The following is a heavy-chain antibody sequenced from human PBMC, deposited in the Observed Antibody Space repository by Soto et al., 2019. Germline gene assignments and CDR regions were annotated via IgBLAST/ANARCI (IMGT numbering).Heavy chain of an antibody. V-gene: IGHV1-18*04. D-gene: IGHD3-10*01. CDR2: ISGYSGQT. J-gene: IGHJ6*02. CDR3: ARAGGEPGTARYYIQGMDD. Sequence: ASVKVSCKASGFTFRSYGIPWVRQAPGQGLEWMGWISGYSGQTKYAQNVQDRVTMTKDTSTSTAYMELRSLRSDDTAVYYCARAGGEPGTARYYIQGMDDWGQGTTVTVSS. CDR1: GFTFRSYG.